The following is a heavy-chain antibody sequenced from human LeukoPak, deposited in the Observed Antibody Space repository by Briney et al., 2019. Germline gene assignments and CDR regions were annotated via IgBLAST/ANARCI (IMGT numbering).Heavy chain of an antibody. CDR3: AKDKDTPATAQPQRGYFES. V-gene: IGHV3-33*06. CDR1: GFTFSSCG. Sequence: PGGSLRLSCAASGFTFSSCGMHWVRQAPGKGLEWVAVIWYGGSSTHYADSVKGRFTISRDNSKSTVDLQMNSLRVEDMAVYFCAKDKDTPATAQPQRGYFESWGQGTLVTVSS. J-gene: IGHJ4*02. D-gene: IGHD2-21*02. CDR2: IWYGGSST.